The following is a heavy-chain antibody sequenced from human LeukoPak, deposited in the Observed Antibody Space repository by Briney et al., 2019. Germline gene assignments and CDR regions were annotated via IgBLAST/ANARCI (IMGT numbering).Heavy chain of an antibody. Sequence: SETLSLTCTVSGGSISGSSYYWGWIRQPPGKGLEWIGNIYYSGSSSYNPSLTSRVTISVDTSKNHFSLKLTSVTAADTAVYYCARQVDYYYYMDVWGKGTTVTVSS. CDR3: ARQVDYYYYMDV. V-gene: IGHV4-39*01. D-gene: IGHD2-15*01. J-gene: IGHJ6*03. CDR1: GGSISGSSYY. CDR2: IYYSGSS.